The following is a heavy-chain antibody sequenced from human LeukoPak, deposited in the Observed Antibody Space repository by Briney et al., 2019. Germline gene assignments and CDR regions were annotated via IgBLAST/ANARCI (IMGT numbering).Heavy chain of an antibody. J-gene: IGHJ6*03. CDR3: ARLVNYYYYMDV. CDR2: ISSSSSYI. V-gene: IGHV3-21*01. CDR1: GFTFSSYE. D-gene: IGHD4-23*01. Sequence: GGSLRLSCAASGFTFSSYEMKWVRQAPGKGLGWVSSISSSSSYIYYADSVKGRFTISRDNAKNSLYLQMNSLRAEDTAVYYCARLVNYYYYMDVWGKGTTVTVSS.